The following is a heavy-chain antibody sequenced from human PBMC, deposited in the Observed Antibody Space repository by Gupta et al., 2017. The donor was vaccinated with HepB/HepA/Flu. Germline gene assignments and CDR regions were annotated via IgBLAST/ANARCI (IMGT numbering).Heavy chain of an antibody. CDR2: IIPIFGTA. V-gene: IGHV1-69*01. J-gene: IGHJ4*02. CDR3: ARDRCSSTSCYFDY. D-gene: IGHD2-2*01. Sequence: SWVRQAPGQGLEWMGGIIPIFGTANYAQKFQGRVTITADESTSTAYMELSSLRSEDTAVYYCARDRCSSTSCYFDYWGQGTLVTVSS.